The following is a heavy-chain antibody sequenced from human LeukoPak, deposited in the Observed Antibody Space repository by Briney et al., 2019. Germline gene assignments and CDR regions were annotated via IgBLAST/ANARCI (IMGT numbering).Heavy chain of an antibody. CDR2: INYSGST. CDR1: GGSISNYY. J-gene: IGHJ4*02. CDR3: ARLNGAY. D-gene: IGHD1-1*01. V-gene: IGHV4-59*08. Sequence: SETLSLTCTVSGGSISNYYWSWIRQPPGRRLEWIGYINYSGSTNYNPSLKNRVTISVDTSKNQFSLKVTSVTAADTAVYYCARLNGAYWGQETLVTVSS.